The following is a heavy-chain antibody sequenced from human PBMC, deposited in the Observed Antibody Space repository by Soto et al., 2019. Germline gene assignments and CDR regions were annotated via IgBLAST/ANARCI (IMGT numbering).Heavy chain of an antibody. CDR1: GGTFSSYA. D-gene: IGHD3-10*01. Sequence: SVKVSCKASGGTFSSYAISWVRQAPGQGLEWMGGIIPIFGTANYAQKFQGRVTITADESTSTAYMELSSLRSEDTAVYYCVRDPTRREVLWFGEFPAAFDIWGQGTRDTVSS. J-gene: IGHJ3*02. V-gene: IGHV1-69*13. CDR3: VRDPTRREVLWFGEFPAAFDI. CDR2: IIPIFGTA.